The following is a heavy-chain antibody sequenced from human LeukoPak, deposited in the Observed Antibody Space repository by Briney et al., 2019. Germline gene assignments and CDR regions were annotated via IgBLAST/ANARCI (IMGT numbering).Heavy chain of an antibody. CDR3: ARGTTYNQYYYDSSGYYSFDY. CDR2: IYTSGRT. Sequence: SETLSLTCAVSSGSIFSSNWWSWVRQPAGKGLEWIGRIYTSGRTNYNPSLKSRVTISVDTSKNQFSLKLSSVTAADTAVYYCARGTTYNQYYYDSSGYYSFDYWGQGTLVTVSS. CDR1: SGSIFSSNW. J-gene: IGHJ4*02. V-gene: IGHV4-4*07. D-gene: IGHD3-22*01.